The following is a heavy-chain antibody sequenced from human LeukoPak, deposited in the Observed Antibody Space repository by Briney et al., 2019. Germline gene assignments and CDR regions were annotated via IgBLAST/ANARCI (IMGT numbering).Heavy chain of an antibody. CDR2: INPDSGDT. J-gene: IGHJ4*02. CDR1: GYIFTCYY. V-gene: IGHV1-2*02. Sequence: ASVKVSCKASGYIFTCYYLHWVRQAPGQGLESMGWINPDSGDTNFAQKFQGRVSMTRDTSISTAYMELSRLRSDDTAVYYCAREGVWSYWGQGTLVTVSS. D-gene: IGHD2-8*01. CDR3: AREGVWSY.